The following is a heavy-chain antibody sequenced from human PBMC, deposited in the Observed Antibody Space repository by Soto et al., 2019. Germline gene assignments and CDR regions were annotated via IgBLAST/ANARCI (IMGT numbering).Heavy chain of an antibody. CDR3: AKEKPTTTCFDS. CDR1: GFSFSTYP. Sequence: GGSLRLSCVASGFSFSTYPMTWVRQAPGKGLEWVSLISGSGTNTYYAESVKGRFTISRDNSQNTLYLQMNTLRAEDTAVYYCAKEKPTTTCFDSWGQGTLVTVSS. V-gene: IGHV3-23*01. J-gene: IGHJ4*02. D-gene: IGHD1-1*01. CDR2: ISGSGTNT.